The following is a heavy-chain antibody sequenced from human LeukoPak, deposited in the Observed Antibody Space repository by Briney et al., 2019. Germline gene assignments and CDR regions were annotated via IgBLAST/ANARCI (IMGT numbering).Heavy chain of an antibody. V-gene: IGHV4-59*08. CDR1: GGSISSYY. Sequence: ETLSLTCTVSGGSISSYYWSWIRQPPGKGLEWIGYIYYSGRTNYNPSLKSRVTISVDPSKNQFSLKLSSLTAADTAVYYCARYSSSWYDYWGQGTLVTVPS. D-gene: IGHD6-13*01. J-gene: IGHJ4*02. CDR3: ARYSSSWYDY. CDR2: IYYSGRT.